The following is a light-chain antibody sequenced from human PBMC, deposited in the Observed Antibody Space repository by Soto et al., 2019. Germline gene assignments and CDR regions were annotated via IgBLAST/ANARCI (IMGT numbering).Light chain of an antibody. J-gene: IGKJ3*01. V-gene: IGKV1-39*01. Sequence: DIQMTQSPSFLSASAGDRVTITCRTSQSISNYLNWYQQRPGTAPQLLLYAASSLQSGVPPRFSGGGSGTDFTLTISSLQPEDVASYYCQQAYTPPFTFGPGTKVDIK. CDR3: QQAYTPPFT. CDR2: AAS. CDR1: QSISNY.